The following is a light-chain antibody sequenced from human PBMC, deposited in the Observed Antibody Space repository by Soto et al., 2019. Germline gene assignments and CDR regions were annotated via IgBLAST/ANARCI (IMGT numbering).Light chain of an antibody. CDR1: ESVGST. Sequence: EIFMTQSPATLSVSPGEKVILSCRASESVGSTLAWYQQKPGQAPRLLIRGASTRATGVPARFSGSGSGTEFTLTISSLHSEDFAVYYYQQYSTSLTFGGGTTLEIK. V-gene: IGKV3-15*01. CDR2: GAS. J-gene: IGKJ4*02. CDR3: QQYSTSLT.